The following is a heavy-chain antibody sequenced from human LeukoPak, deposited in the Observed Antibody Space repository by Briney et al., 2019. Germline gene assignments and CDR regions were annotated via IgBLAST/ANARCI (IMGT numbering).Heavy chain of an antibody. Sequence: PSETLSLTCTVSGGSISSYYWSWIRQPAGKGLEWIGRIYTSGSTNYNPSLNSRVTMSVDTSKNQFSLKLSSVTAADTAVYYCARDREAVANWGYDWFDPWGQGTLVTVS. J-gene: IGHJ5*02. CDR1: GGSISSYY. CDR3: ARDREAVANWGYDWFDP. D-gene: IGHD7-27*01. V-gene: IGHV4-4*07. CDR2: IYTSGST.